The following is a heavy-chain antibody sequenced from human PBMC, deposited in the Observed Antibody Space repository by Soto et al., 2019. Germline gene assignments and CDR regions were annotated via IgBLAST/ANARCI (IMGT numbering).Heavy chain of an antibody. D-gene: IGHD3-22*01. CDR1: GFTFTSSA. CDR2: IVVGSGDT. Sequence: QMQLVKSGPEVKKPGTSVKVSCKASGFTFTSSAVQWVRQARGHRLEWIGWIVVGSGDTNYAQKFQERVTITRDMSTSTAYMELSSLRSEDTAVYYCAAEPYDHQSAYYFDYWGQGTLVTVSS. V-gene: IGHV1-58*01. CDR3: AAEPYDHQSAYYFDY. J-gene: IGHJ4*02.